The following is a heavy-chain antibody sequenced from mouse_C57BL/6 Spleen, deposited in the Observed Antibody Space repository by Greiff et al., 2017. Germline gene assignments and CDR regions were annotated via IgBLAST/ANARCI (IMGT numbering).Heavy chain of an antibody. CDR2: IRPNSGST. CDR3: ARHPYGSSDWFAY. CDR1: GYTFTSYW. Sequence: QVQLLQPGAELVKPGASVKLSCTASGYTFTSYWMHWVKQRPGQGLEWIGMIRPNSGSTNYNDKFKSKATLTVDKSSSTAYMQLSSLTSEDSAVYFCARHPYGSSDWFAYWGQGTLVTVSA. V-gene: IGHV1-64*01. J-gene: IGHJ3*01. D-gene: IGHD1-1*01.